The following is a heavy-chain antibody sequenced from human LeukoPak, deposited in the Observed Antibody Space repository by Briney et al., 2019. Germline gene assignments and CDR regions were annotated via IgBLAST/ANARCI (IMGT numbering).Heavy chain of an antibody. CDR1: GFTFSSYA. CDR3: AKDLIEDIVLMVYPD. D-gene: IGHD2-8*01. J-gene: IGHJ4*02. Sequence: GGSLRLSCAASGFTFSSYAMSWVRQAPGKGLEWVSAISGSGGSTYYADSVKGRFTISRDNSKNTLYQQMNSLRAEDTAVYYCAKDLIEDIVLMVYPDWGQGTLVTVSS. CDR2: ISGSGGST. V-gene: IGHV3-23*01.